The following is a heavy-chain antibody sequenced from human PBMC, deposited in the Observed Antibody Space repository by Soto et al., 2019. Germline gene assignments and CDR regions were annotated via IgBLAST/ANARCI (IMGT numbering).Heavy chain of an antibody. CDR1: GGTFSSYA. V-gene: IGHV1-69*13. J-gene: IGHJ5*02. CDR2: IIPIFGTA. D-gene: IGHD3-3*01. CDR3: ASGRYYDFWSGYYTNWFDP. Sequence: GASVKVSCKASGGTFSSYAISWVRQAPGQGLEWMGGIIPIFGTANYAQKFQGGVTITADESTSTAYMELSSLRSEDTAVYYCASGRYYDFWSGYYTNWFDPWGQGTLVTVSS.